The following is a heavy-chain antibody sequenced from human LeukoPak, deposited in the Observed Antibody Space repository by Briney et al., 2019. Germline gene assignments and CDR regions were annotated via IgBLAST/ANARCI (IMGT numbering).Heavy chain of an antibody. J-gene: IGHJ4*02. V-gene: IGHV1-8*01. D-gene: IGHD1-26*01. CDR2: MNPDSGNT. CDR1: GYTFSNYD. CDR3: ARGTTRKYGDFDY. Sequence: GASVKVSCKASGYTFSNYDINWVRQVTGQGLEWMRWMNPDSGNTGYAQRFQGRVNLTRNPSLSAAYMEVRSLRSEDTAVYFCARGTTRKYGDFDYWGQGTLVTVSS.